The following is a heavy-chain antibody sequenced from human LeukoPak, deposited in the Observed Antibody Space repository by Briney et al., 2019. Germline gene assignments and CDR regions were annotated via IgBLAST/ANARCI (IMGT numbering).Heavy chain of an antibody. CDR2: INAGNGNT. CDR1: GYTFTSYA. V-gene: IGHV1-3*01. Sequence: ASVKVSCKASGYTFTSYAMHWVRQAPGQRLEWMGWINAGNGNTKYSQKFQGRVTMTEDTSTDTAYMELSSLRSEDTAVYYCATGDLPYYYGSGSRYGMDVWGQGTTVTVSS. J-gene: IGHJ6*02. CDR3: ATGDLPYYYGSGSRYGMDV. D-gene: IGHD3-10*01.